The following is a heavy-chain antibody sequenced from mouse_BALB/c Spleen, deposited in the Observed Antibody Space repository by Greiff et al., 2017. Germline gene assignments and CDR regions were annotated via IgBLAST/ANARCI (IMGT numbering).Heavy chain of an antibody. CDR3: ARGTIGTTYWYFDV. D-gene: IGHD2-14*01. J-gene: IGHJ1*01. Sequence: VQLQQSGPELVKPGASVKMSCKASGYTFTSYVMHWVKQKPGQGLEWIGYINPYNDGTKYNEKFKGKATLTSDKSSSTAYMELSSLTSEDSAVYYCARGTIGTTYWYFDVWGAGTTVTVSS. CDR1: GYTFTSYV. CDR2: INPYNDGT. V-gene: IGHV1-14*01.